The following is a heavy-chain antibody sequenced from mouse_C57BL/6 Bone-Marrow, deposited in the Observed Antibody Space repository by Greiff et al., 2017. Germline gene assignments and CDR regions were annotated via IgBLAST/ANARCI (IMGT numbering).Heavy chain of an antibody. D-gene: IGHD1-1*01. Sequence: QVQLKQSGPELVKPGASVKISCKASGYAFSSSWMNWVKQRPGKGLEWIGRIYPGDGDTNYNGKFKGKATLTADKSSSTAYMQLSSLTSEDSAVYFCARFDYYGSSYDYWGQGTTLTVSS. CDR2: IYPGDGDT. CDR1: GYAFSSSW. CDR3: ARFDYYGSSYDY. J-gene: IGHJ2*01. V-gene: IGHV1-82*01.